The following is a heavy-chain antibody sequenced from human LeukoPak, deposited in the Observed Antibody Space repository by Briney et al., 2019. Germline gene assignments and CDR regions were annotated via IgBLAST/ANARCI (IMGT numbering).Heavy chain of an antibody. CDR3: ARRTSRNWVPGEWFDP. Sequence: GESLKISCKGSGYSFTSYWIGWVRPMPGKGLEWMGIIYPGDSDTRYSPSFQGQVTISADKSISTAYLQWSSLKASDTAMYYCARRTSRNWVPGEWFDPWGQGTLVTVSS. CDR1: GYSFTSYW. J-gene: IGHJ5*02. CDR2: IYPGDSDT. D-gene: IGHD7-27*01. V-gene: IGHV5-51*01.